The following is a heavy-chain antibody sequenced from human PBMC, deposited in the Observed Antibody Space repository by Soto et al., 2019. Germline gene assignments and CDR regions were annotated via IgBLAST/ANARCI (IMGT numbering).Heavy chain of an antibody. Sequence: SETLSLTCTVSGGSISSGGYYWSWIRQHPGKGLEWIGYIYYSGSTYYNPSLKSRVTISVDTSKNQFSLKLSSVTAADTAVYYCARAQLLEWLDNNWFGPWGQGTLVTVSS. J-gene: IGHJ5*02. V-gene: IGHV4-31*03. D-gene: IGHD3-3*01. CDR3: ARAQLLEWLDNNWFGP. CDR1: GGSISSGGYY. CDR2: IYYSGST.